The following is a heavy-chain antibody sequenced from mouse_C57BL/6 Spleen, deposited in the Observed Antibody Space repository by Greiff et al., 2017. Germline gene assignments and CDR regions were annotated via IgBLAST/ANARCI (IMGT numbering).Heavy chain of an antibody. V-gene: IGHV1-74*01. CDR3: AISWVVYYYGSSEWYFDV. CDR1: GYTFTSYW. D-gene: IGHD1-1*01. CDR2: IHPSDSDT. Sequence: QVQLQQPGAELVKPGASVKVSCKASGYTFTSYWMHWVKQRPGQGLEWIGRIHPSDSDTNYNQKFKGKATLTVDKSSSTAYMQLSSLTSEDSAVYYYAISWVVYYYGSSEWYFDVWGTGTTVTVSS. J-gene: IGHJ1*03.